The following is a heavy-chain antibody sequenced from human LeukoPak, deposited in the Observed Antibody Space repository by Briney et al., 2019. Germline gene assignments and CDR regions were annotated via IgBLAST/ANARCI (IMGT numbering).Heavy chain of an antibody. CDR3: ANAEDHLSPTDY. Sequence: GGSLRLSCAASGFTFSSYVMHWVRQAPGKGLEWVAFIRYDGSNKYYADSVKGRFTISRDNSKNTLYLQMNSLRAEDTAVYYCANAEDHLSPTDYWGQRTLVTVSS. CDR2: IRYDGSNK. V-gene: IGHV3-30*02. J-gene: IGHJ4*02. D-gene: IGHD1-14*01. CDR1: GFTFSSYV.